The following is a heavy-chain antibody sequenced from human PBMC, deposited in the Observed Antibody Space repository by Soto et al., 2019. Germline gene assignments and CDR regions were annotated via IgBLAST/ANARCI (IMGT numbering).Heavy chain of an antibody. V-gene: IGHV3-33*01. CDR3: ARERVMAAATFDH. CDR2: IWYDGSNK. CDR1: GFTFSSYG. Sequence: GGSLRLSCAASGFTFSSYGMHWVRQAPGKGLEWVAVIWYDGSNKYYADSVKGRFTISRDNSKNTLYLQMNSLRAEDTAVYYCARERVMAAATFDHWRQGTLVIVSS. D-gene: IGHD2-15*01. J-gene: IGHJ4*02.